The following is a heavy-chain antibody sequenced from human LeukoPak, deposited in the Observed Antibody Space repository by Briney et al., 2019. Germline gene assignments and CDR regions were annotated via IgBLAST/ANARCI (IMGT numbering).Heavy chain of an antibody. Sequence: SETLSLTCAVYGGSFSGYYWSWIRQPPGKGLEWIGEINHSGSTNYNPSLKSRVTISLDTSKNQFFLKLSSVTAADTAVYYCARDVAYYYGSGSYLPTLDYWGQGTLVTVSS. J-gene: IGHJ4*02. CDR2: INHSGST. CDR3: ARDVAYYYGSGSYLPTLDY. D-gene: IGHD3-10*01. V-gene: IGHV4-34*01. CDR1: GGSFSGYY.